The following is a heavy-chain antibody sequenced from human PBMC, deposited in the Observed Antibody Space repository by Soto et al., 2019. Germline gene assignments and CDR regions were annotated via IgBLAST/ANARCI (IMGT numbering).Heavy chain of an antibody. D-gene: IGHD1-26*01. Sequence: EVQLLESGGGLVQPGGSLRLSCAAFGFTFSSYAMTWVRQAPGKGLEWVSAISESGTITYHADSVRGRFTISRDNSKNTVYLQMTSLRAGDTAVYFCARGGRRRGSYPPLDYWGQGNLVTVSS. CDR2: ISESGTIT. CDR3: ARGGRRRGSYPPLDY. J-gene: IGHJ4*02. V-gene: IGHV3-23*01. CDR1: GFTFSSYA.